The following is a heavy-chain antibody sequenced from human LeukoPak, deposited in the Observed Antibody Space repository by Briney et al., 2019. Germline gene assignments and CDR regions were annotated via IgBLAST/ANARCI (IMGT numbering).Heavy chain of an antibody. J-gene: IGHJ4*02. Sequence: SQTLSPTCTVSGGSISSGSYYWSWIRQPAGKGLEWIGRIYTSGSTNYNPSLKSRVTISVDTSQNQFSLKLSSVTAADTAVYYCARGGHYYDSSGYPFNYWGQGTLVTVSS. CDR1: GGSISSGSYY. CDR2: IYTSGST. D-gene: IGHD3-22*01. V-gene: IGHV4-61*02. CDR3: ARGGHYYDSSGYPFNY.